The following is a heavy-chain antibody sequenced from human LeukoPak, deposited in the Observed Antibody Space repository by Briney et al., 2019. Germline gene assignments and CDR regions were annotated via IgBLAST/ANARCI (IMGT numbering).Heavy chain of an antibody. CDR1: GFTFSSYA. J-gene: IGHJ4*02. V-gene: IGHV3-23*01. Sequence: GGSLRLSCAASGFTFSSYAMSWVRQAPGKGLEWVSAISGSSGSTYYADSVKGRFTISRDNSKNTLYLQMNSLRAEDTAVYYCAKGTYIVGATSLIDYWGQGTLVTVSS. CDR2: ISGSSGST. CDR3: AKGTYIVGATSLIDY. D-gene: IGHD1-26*01.